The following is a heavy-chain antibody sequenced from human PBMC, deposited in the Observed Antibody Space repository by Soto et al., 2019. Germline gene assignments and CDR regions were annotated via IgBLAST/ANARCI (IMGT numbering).Heavy chain of an antibody. CDR1: GFTFSSYS. D-gene: IGHD6-19*01. Sequence: EVQLVESGGGLVQPGGSLRLSCAASGFTFSSYSMNWVRQAPGKGLEWVSYISSSSTIYYADSVKGQFTISRDNAKNSLSLQMNSLRDEDTAVYYCARGLRGYSSGWYGVQGTLVTVSS. V-gene: IGHV3-48*02. J-gene: IGHJ4*02. CDR2: ISSSSTI. CDR3: ARGLRGYSSGWY.